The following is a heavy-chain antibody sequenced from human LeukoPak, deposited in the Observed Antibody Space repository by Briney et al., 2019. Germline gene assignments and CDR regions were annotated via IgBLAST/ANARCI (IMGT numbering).Heavy chain of an antibody. J-gene: IGHJ4*02. CDR1: GFTFSSYA. Sequence: GGSLRLSCAASGFTFSSYAMSWVRQAPGKGLEWVSAISGSGGSTYYADSVKGRFTISRDNSKNTLYLQMNSLRDEDTAVYYCAKVGSGWYGVDYWGQGTLVTVSS. V-gene: IGHV3-23*01. CDR3: AKVGSGWYGVDY. CDR2: ISGSGGST. D-gene: IGHD6-19*01.